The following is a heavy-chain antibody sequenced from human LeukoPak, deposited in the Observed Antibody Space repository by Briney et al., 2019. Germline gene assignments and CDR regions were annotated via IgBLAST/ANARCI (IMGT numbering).Heavy chain of an antibody. CDR2: INHSGST. D-gene: IGHD2-8*01. CDR3: ARGRVLMVYATLGAGAFDI. J-gene: IGHJ3*02. CDR1: GGSFSGYY. V-gene: IGHV4-34*01. Sequence: LETLSLTCAVYGGSFSGYYWSWIRQPPGKGLEWTGEINHSGSTNYNPSLKSRVTTSVDTSKNQFSLKLSSVTAADTAVYYCARGRVLMVYATLGAGAFDIWGQGTMVTVSS.